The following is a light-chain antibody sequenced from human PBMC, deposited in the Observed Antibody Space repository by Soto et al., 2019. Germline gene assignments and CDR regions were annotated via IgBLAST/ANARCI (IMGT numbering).Light chain of an antibody. CDR2: GAS. Sequence: EIVITQSPATLSVSPGERATLCCRASKSVSSNLAWYQQIPGEAPRLLIYGASTRATGTPARFSGSGSGTEFTLTVASLQSEDFVVYYCQQYDAWPLTFGGGTKVEL. J-gene: IGKJ4*01. CDR1: KSVSSN. CDR3: QQYDAWPLT. V-gene: IGKV3-15*01.